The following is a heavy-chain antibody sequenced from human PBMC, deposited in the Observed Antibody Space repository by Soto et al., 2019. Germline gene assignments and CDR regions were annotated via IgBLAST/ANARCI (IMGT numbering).Heavy chain of an antibody. V-gene: IGHV4-4*02. CDR3: ATVISPMAPSDY. Sequence: QVQLQESGPGLVKPSGTLSLTCAVSGGSISSGNWWSWVRQPPGKGLEWIGEIYHSGSTNYNPSLTSRDSISTDNSNTQFSLRLSSVTAADTAVYYGATVISPMAPSDYGGQGTLVTVSS. D-gene: IGHD3-10*01. CDR1: GGSISSGNW. J-gene: IGHJ4*02. CDR2: IYHSGST.